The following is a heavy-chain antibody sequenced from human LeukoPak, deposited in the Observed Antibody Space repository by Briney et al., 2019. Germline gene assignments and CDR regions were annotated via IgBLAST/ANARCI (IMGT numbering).Heavy chain of an antibody. J-gene: IGHJ6*03. CDR1: GGSISSYY. Sequence: SETLSLTCTVSGGSISSYYWSWIRQPPGKGLEWIGYIYYSGSTNYNPSLKSRVTISVDTSKNQFSLKLSSVTAADTAVYYCAGAYYDFWSGYYNYYYYYYYMDVWGKGTTVTVSS. V-gene: IGHV4-59*01. CDR2: IYYSGST. CDR3: AGAYYDFWSGYYNYYYYYYYMDV. D-gene: IGHD3-3*01.